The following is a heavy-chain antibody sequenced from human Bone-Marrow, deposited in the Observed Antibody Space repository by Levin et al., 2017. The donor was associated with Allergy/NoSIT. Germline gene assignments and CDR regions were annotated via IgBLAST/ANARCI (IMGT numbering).Heavy chain of an antibody. Sequence: SETLSLTCTVSGGSISSYYWSWIRQPPGKGLEWIGYIYYSGSTNYNPSLKSRVTISVDTSKNQFSLKLSSVTAADTAVYYCARDRIARHYYYYGMDVWGQGTTVTVSS. J-gene: IGHJ6*02. CDR3: ARDRIARHYYYYGMDV. CDR2: IYYSGST. CDR1: GGSISSYY. V-gene: IGHV4-59*01. D-gene: IGHD6-13*01.